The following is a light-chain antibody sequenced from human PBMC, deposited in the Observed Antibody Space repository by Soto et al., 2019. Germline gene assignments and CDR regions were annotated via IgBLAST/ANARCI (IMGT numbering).Light chain of an antibody. V-gene: IGKV3D-15*01. CDR3: LQANSFPIT. CDR2: GAS. CDR1: QFVSSN. J-gene: IGKJ5*01. Sequence: EIVMTQSPVTLSVSPGERATLSCRASQFVSSNLAWYQQKPGQAPRLLIYGASTRATGIPARFSGSGSGTGFTLTISNLQSEDFATYYCLQANSFPITFGQGTRLEIK.